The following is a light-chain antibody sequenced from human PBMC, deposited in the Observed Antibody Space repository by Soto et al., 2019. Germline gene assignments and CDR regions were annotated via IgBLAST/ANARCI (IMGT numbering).Light chain of an antibody. V-gene: IGLV2-14*01. CDR1: SSDVGGYNY. CDR2: DVS. CDR3: SSYTSSNSFYV. Sequence: QSALTQPASVSGTPGQSITISCTGTSSDVGGYNYVSWYQQHPGKAPKLMIYDVSNRPSGVSNRFSGSKSGNRASLTISGLQAEDEADYYCSSYTSSNSFYVFGTGTKLTFL. J-gene: IGLJ1*01.